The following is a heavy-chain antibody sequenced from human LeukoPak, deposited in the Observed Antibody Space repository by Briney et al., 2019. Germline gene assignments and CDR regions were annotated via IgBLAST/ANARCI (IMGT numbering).Heavy chain of an antibody. CDR2: ISSSSSTI. CDR1: GFTFSNYW. V-gene: IGHV3-48*04. CDR3: ARDWGDGFDY. D-gene: IGHD2-21*02. J-gene: IGHJ4*02. Sequence: GGSLRLSCAASGFTFSNYWMTWVRQAPGKGLEWVSYISSSSSTIYYADSVKGRFTISRDNAKNSLYLQMNNLRAEDTAVYYCARDWGDGFDYWGQGTLVTVSS.